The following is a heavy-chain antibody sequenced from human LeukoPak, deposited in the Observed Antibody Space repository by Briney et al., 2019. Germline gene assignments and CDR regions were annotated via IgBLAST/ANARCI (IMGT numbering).Heavy chain of an antibody. CDR2: IKKDGSEK. V-gene: IGHV3-7*05. CDR3: TTEFGRPGH. D-gene: IGHD3-16*01. J-gene: IGHJ4*02. Sequence: GGSLRLSCAASGFRFSDYWISWVRQAPGKGLEWVANIKKDGSEKNYVDSVKGRFTISRDNAKNSLYLQMNSLRVEDTAVYYCTTEFGRPGHWGQGTLVTVSS. CDR1: GFRFSDYW.